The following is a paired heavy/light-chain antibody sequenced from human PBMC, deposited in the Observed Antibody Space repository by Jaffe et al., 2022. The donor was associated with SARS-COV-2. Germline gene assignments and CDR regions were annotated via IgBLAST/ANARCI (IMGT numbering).Heavy chain of an antibody. V-gene: IGHV4-30-4*01. CDR2: IYYSGST. Sequence: QVQLQESGPGLVKPSQTLSLTCTVSGGSISSGDYYWSWIRQPPGKGLEWIGYIYYSGSTYYNPSLKSRVTISVDTSKNQFSLKLSSVTAADTAVYYCASVPVAGYSSSFEDAFDIWGQGTMVTVSS. D-gene: IGHD6-13*01. J-gene: IGHJ3*02. CDR1: GGSISSGDYY. CDR3: ASVPVAGYSSSFEDAFDI.
Light chain of an antibody. CDR2: DTS. Sequence: QAVVTQEPSLTVSPGGTVTLTCGSSTGAVTSGHYPYWFQQKPGQAPRTLIYDTSNKHSWTPARFSGSLLGGKAALTLSGAQPEDEAEYYCLLSYSGARPGVFGGGTKLTVL. J-gene: IGLJ2*01. V-gene: IGLV7-46*01. CDR3: LLSYSGARPGV. CDR1: TGAVTSGHY.